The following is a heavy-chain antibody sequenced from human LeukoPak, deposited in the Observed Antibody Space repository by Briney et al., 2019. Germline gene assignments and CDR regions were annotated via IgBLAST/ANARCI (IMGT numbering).Heavy chain of an antibody. V-gene: IGHV3-23*01. CDR3: TREQDREASATVVGDY. CDR2: ISGGGGST. J-gene: IGHJ4*02. CDR1: GFTFSSYA. D-gene: IGHD4-23*01. Sequence: GGSLRLSCAASGFTFSSYAMSWVRQAPGKGLEWVSTISGGGGSTYFAGSVKGRFTISRDNSKNTLSLQLNSLRAEDTAVYYCTREQDREASATVVGDYWGQGTLVTVSS.